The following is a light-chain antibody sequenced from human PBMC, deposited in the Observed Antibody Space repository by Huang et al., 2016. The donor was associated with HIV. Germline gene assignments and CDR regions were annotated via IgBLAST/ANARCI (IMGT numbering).Light chain of an antibody. Sequence: DIVMTQSPRSLPVTPGEPATISCRSSQSLLQSNGYKYLDWYLQKPGQAQQLLIYLGSTRDSGVPDRYGGSGSGADFKRKISGVEAEDVCVYYCMQALQSPRGYTCVQGTKLDIK. CDR2: LGS. CDR1: QSLLQSNGYKY. V-gene: IGKV2-28*01. J-gene: IGKJ2*01. CDR3: MQALQSPRGYT.